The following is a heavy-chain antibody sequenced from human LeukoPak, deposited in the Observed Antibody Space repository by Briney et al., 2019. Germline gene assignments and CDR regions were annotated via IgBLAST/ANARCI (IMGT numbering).Heavy chain of an antibody. J-gene: IGHJ4*02. CDR3: TLYNF. CDR2: ISGYNGNT. CDR1: GYTFTTYN. V-gene: IGHV1-18*03. D-gene: IGHD3/OR15-3a*01. Sequence: ASVKVSCKASGYTFTTYNINWVRQAPGQGLEWMGWISGYNGNTNYAQKLQGRVTISRDTSANTAYMELSNLRSEDMGVYYCTLYNFWGQGTLVTVSS.